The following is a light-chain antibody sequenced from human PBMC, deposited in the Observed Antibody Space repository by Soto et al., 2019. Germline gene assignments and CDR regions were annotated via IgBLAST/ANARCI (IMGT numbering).Light chain of an antibody. CDR1: ESVSSW. V-gene: IGKV1-5*03. CDR3: QQYNAYSQA. J-gene: IGKJ1*01. Sequence: DIHMTQSPSTLSASVGDRVTITCRASESVSSWLAWYQQKPGRTPKLLIYQASTLEPGVPSRFSGSGSGTEFTLTISSLQPDDFATYYCQQYNAYSQAFGQGTKVEIK. CDR2: QAS.